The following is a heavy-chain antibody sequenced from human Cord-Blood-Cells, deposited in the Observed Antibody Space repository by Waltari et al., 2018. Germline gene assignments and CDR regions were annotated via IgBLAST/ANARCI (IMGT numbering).Heavy chain of an antibody. J-gene: IGHJ4*02. CDR3: ARDCGSLRRYCTGGVWDY. CDR1: GFTFSSYW. CDR2: IKQDGSEK. Sequence: EVQLVESGGGLVQPGGSLRLSCAASGFTFSSYWMSWVRQAPGKGLEWVANIKQDGSEKYYVDSVKGRFTISRDNAKNSLYLQMNSLRAEDTAVYYCARDCGSLRRYCTGGVWDYWGQGTLVTVSS. V-gene: IGHV3-7*01. D-gene: IGHD2-8*02.